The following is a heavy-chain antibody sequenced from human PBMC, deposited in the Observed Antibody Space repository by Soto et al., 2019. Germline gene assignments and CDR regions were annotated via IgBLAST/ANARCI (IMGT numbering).Heavy chain of an antibody. Sequence: WGSLRLSCAASGFTFISYAIHWFRQAPGKGLEWVAVISYDGSNKYYADSVKGRFTISRDNSKNTLYLQMNSLRAEDTAVYYCARARQLLDWFDPWGQGTLVTVSS. D-gene: IGHD2-2*01. CDR2: ISYDGSNK. V-gene: IGHV3-30-3*01. J-gene: IGHJ5*02. CDR3: ARARQLLDWFDP. CDR1: GFTFISYA.